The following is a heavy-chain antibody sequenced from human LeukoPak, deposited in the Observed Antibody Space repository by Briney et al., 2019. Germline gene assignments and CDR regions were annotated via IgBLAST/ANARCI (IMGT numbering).Heavy chain of an antibody. V-gene: IGHV4-30-4*01. CDR3: ARDILDYGGNSAWYFDL. CDR2: IYYSGST. D-gene: IGHD4-23*01. J-gene: IGHJ2*01. CDR1: GGSISSGDYY. Sequence: PSQTLSLTCTVSGGSISSGDYYWSWIRQPPGKGLEWIGYIYYSGSTYYNPSLKSRVTISVDTSKNQFSLKLSSVTAADTAVYYCARDILDYGGNSAWYFDLWGRGTLVTVSS.